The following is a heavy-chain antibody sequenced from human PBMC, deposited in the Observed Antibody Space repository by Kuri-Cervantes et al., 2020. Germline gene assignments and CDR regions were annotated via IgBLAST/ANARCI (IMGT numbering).Heavy chain of an antibody. D-gene: IGHD3-22*01. CDR3: ASHHYYDSSGYPYYFDY. CDR2: INPSGGST. Sequence: ASVKVSNPGSGYTFTSYYMHWVRQAPGQGLEWMGIINPSGGSTSYAQKFQGRVTMTRDTSTSTVYMELSSLRSEDTAVYYCASHHYYDSSGYPYYFDYWGQGTLVTVSS. V-gene: IGHV1-46*01. J-gene: IGHJ4*02. CDR1: GYTFTSYY.